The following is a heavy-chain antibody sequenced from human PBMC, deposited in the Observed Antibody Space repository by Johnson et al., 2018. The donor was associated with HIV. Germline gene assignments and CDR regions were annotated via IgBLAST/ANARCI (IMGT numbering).Heavy chain of an antibody. CDR2: LYSTGHS. D-gene: IGHD6-13*01. CDR1: GFTVSHYY. Sequence: EVQLVESGGGLIQPGESLRLSCAASGFTVSHYYMGWVRQAPGKGLEFVAVLYSTGHSFYADSVEGRFTISRDDSKNTLYLQMNSLKTEDTAVYYCTTEGEQQLLYAGEAFDIWGQGKWSPSLQ. CDR3: TTEGEQQLLYAGEAFDI. V-gene: IGHV3-53*01. J-gene: IGHJ3*02.